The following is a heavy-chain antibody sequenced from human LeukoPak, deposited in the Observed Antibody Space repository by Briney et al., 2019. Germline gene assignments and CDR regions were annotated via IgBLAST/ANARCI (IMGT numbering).Heavy chain of an antibody. J-gene: IGHJ6*03. CDR1: GGSITSSSYY. CDR3: ARTTEAHSWRTRYYDYYMDV. D-gene: IGHD6-13*01. Sequence: SSETLSLTCTVSGGSITSSSYYWSWIRQPAGKALEWLGRIHTSGSTNYNPSLKSRVTISVDTSKNQFSLKLSSVTAADTAVYYCARTTEAHSWRTRYYDYYMDVWGKGTTVTVSS. CDR2: IHTSGST. V-gene: IGHV4-61*02.